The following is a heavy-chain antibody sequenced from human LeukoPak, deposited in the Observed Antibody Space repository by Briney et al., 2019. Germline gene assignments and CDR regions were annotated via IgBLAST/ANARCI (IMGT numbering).Heavy chain of an antibody. J-gene: IGHJ6*03. CDR3: ARDVFIGPYYYYYMDV. Sequence: TGGSVRLSCAASGFTFSSYSMNWVRQAPGKGLEWVSHISSRSSTIYDADSVKGRFTISRDNAKNSLFLQMNSLRAEDTAVYYCARDVFIGPYYYYYMDVWGKGTTVTVSS. CDR1: GFTFSSYS. V-gene: IGHV3-48*01. D-gene: IGHD5/OR15-5a*01. CDR2: ISSRSSTI.